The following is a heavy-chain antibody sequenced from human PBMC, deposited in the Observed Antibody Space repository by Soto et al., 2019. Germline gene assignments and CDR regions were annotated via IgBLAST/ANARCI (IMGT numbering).Heavy chain of an antibody. CDR2: IYYSGST. V-gene: IGHV4-31*03. Sequence: QVQLQESGPGLVKPSQTLSLTCTVSGGSISSGGYYWSWVRQPPGKGMAWIGYIYYSGSTYYNPSLKRRVNRSVDTSNNQFSLKLSSVTAADTAVYYCAGERYFSGGSGYLGAAWYFDLWGRGTLVTVSS. D-gene: IGHD2-15*01. CDR3: AGERYFSGGSGYLGAAWYFDL. CDR1: GGSISSGGYY. J-gene: IGHJ2*01.